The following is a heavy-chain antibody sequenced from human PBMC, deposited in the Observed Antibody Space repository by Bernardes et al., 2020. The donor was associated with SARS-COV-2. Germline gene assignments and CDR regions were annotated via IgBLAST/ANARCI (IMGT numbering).Heavy chain of an antibody. CDR2: INQNTGDT. Sequence: ASVKVSCKASGYPFSGYYIHWVRHSPGQGLEWMGWINQNTGDTNYAQKFQGRVTVTRDTSITTAYMELSGLRSDDTAVYYCARDGADSSGWHFDYWGQGTLITVSS. V-gene: IGHV1-2*02. J-gene: IGHJ4*02. D-gene: IGHD6-25*01. CDR3: ARDGADSSGWHFDY. CDR1: GYPFSGYY.